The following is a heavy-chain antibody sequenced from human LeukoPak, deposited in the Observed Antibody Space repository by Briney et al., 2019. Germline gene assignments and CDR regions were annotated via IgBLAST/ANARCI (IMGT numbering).Heavy chain of an antibody. D-gene: IGHD3-22*01. J-gene: IGHJ3*02. CDR1: GFTVSSNY. CDR2: IYSGGST. CDR3: ARQGGTMRGDSWAFDI. V-gene: IGHV3-66*04. Sequence: GGSLRLSCAASGFTVSSNYMSWVRQAPGKGLEWVSVIYSGGSTYYADSVKGRFTISRDNAKNSLYLQMNSLRAEDTAVYYCARQGGTMRGDSWAFDIWGQGTMVTVSS.